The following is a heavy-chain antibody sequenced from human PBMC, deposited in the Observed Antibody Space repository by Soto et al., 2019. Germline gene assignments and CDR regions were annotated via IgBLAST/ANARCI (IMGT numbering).Heavy chain of an antibody. CDR2: INSDGSSR. V-gene: IGHV3-74*01. J-gene: IGHJ4*02. D-gene: IGHD6-6*01. Sequence: GGSLRLSCAASGFTFNNFWVHWVRQVPGKGLVWVSRINSDGSSRSYADSVKGRFTISRDNAKNTLFLQMNSLRVEDTAIYYCARDQYSSSSVDYWGQGTLVTVSS. CDR3: ARDQYSSSSVDY. CDR1: GFTFNNFW.